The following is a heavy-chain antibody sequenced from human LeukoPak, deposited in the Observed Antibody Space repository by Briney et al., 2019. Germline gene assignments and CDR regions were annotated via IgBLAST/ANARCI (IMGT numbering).Heavy chain of an antibody. CDR2: IRYDGSNK. Sequence: GGSLRLSCAASGFTFSSYGMHWVRQAPGKGLEWVAFIRYDGSNKYYADSVKGRFTISRDNSKNTLYLQMNSLRAEDTAVYYCAKGLVWSGYPRRMDVWAKGPRSPSP. CDR1: GFTFSSYG. D-gene: IGHD3-3*01. J-gene: IGHJ6*03. V-gene: IGHV3-30*02. CDR3: AKGLVWSGYPRRMDV.